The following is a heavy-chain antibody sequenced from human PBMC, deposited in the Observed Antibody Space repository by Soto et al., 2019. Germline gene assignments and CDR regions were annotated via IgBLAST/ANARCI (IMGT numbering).Heavy chain of an antibody. CDR1: GFTFSSYA. J-gene: IGHJ4*02. CDR2: ISGSGGST. Sequence: GGSLRLSCKASGFTFSSYAMSWVRQAPGKGLEWVSAISGSGGSTYYADSVKGRFTISRDNSKNTLFLQMNSPRAEDTAVYYYAKDKNYYDSSGYSYFLYWGQGTLVTVSS. CDR3: AKDKNYYDSSGYSYFLY. V-gene: IGHV3-23*01. D-gene: IGHD3-22*01.